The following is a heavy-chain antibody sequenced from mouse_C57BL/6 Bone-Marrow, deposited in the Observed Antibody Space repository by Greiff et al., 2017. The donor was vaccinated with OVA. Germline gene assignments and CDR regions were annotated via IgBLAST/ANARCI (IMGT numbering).Heavy chain of an antibody. V-gene: IGHV1-62-2*01. J-gene: IGHJ2*01. Sequence: VQGVESGAELVKPGASVKLSCKASGYTFTEYTIHSVKQRSGQGLEWIGWFYPGSGSIKYNEKFKDKATLTADKSSSTVYMELSRLTSEDSAVYFCARHEGLLRGFDYWGQGTTLTVSS. CDR3: ARHEGLLRGFDY. CDR2: FYPGSGSI. CDR1: GYTFTEYT. D-gene: IGHD1-1*01.